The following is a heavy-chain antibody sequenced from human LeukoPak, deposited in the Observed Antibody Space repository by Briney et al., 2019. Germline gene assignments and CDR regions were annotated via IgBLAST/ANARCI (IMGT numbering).Heavy chain of an antibody. J-gene: IGHJ4*02. CDR3: AKYHPYYDSSGYLGPFDY. Sequence: GGSLRLSCAASGFTSSSYAMSWVRQAPGKGLEWVSAISGSGGSTYYADSVKGRFTISRDNSKNTLYLQMNSLRAEDTAVYYCAKYHPYYDSSGYLGPFDYWGQGTLVTVSS. CDR1: GFTSSSYA. V-gene: IGHV3-23*01. CDR2: ISGSGGST. D-gene: IGHD3-22*01.